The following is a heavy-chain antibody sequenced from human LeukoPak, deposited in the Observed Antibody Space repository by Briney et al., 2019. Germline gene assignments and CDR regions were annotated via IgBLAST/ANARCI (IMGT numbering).Heavy chain of an antibody. CDR2: IYYSGST. Sequence: SETLSLTCTVSGGSISSSSYYWGWIRQPPGKGLEWIGSIYYSGSTYYNPSLKSRVTISVDTSKNQFSLKLSSVTAADTAVYYCARVPHYYAMDVWGQGTTVTVSS. CDR3: ARVPHYYAMDV. V-gene: IGHV4-39*01. CDR1: GGSISSSSYY. J-gene: IGHJ6*02.